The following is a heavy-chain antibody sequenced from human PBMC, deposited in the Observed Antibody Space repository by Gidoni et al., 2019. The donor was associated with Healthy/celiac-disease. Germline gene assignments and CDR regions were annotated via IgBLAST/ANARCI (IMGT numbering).Heavy chain of an antibody. V-gene: IGHV1-3*01. D-gene: IGHD3-9*01. Sequence: QVQLVQSGAEVPKPGASVKVSCTASGYTFPSYAMHWVRQAPGQRLEWMGWLNAGNGNTKYSQKFQGRVTITRDTSASTAYMELSSLRSEDTAVYYCARDHYDILTGYSIPKISDAFDIWGQGTMVTVSS. J-gene: IGHJ3*02. CDR1: GYTFPSYA. CDR2: LNAGNGNT. CDR3: ARDHYDILTGYSIPKISDAFDI.